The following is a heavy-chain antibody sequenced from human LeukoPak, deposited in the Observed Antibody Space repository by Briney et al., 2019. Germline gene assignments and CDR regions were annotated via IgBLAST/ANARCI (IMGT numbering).Heavy chain of an antibody. V-gene: IGHV3-33*08. Sequence: GGSLRLSCAASGFTFSSYAMYWVRQAPGKGLEWVAVIWYDGSNKYYADSVKGRFTISRDNSKNTLYLQMNSLRAEDTAVYYCARDEYSRGYDYVWGSYRLGLDYWGQGTLVTVSS. CDR2: IWYDGSNK. J-gene: IGHJ4*02. CDR1: GFTFSSYA. D-gene: IGHD3-16*02. CDR3: ARDEYSRGYDYVWGSYRLGLDY.